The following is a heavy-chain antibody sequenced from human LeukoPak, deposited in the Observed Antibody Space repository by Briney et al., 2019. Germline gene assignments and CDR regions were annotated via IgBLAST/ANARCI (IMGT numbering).Heavy chain of an antibody. CDR1: GGSISSGSYY. V-gene: IGHV4-61*02. D-gene: IGHD3-22*01. CDR3: ARGARDSSGYYYPFDY. CDR2: IYTSGSN. J-gene: IGHJ4*02. Sequence: PSQTLSLTCTVSGGSISSGSYYWSWIRQPAGKGLEWIGRIYTSGSNNYNPSLKSRVTMSVDTSKNQFSLKLSSVTAADTAVYYFARGARDSSGYYYPFDYWGQGTLVTVSS.